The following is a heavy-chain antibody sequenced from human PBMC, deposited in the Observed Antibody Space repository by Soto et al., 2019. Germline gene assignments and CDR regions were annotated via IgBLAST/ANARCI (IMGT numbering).Heavy chain of an antibody. J-gene: IGHJ5*02. CDR3: ARGTTTGYSSSWFINWFDP. Sequence: GASVKVSCKASGYTFTSYAMHWVRQAPGQRLEWMGWINPSSGGTNYAQKFQGRVTMTRDTSISTAYMELSRLRSDDTAVYYCARGTTTGYSSSWFINWFDPWGQGTLVTVSS. V-gene: IGHV1-2*02. CDR2: INPSSGGT. D-gene: IGHD6-13*01. CDR1: GYTFTSYA.